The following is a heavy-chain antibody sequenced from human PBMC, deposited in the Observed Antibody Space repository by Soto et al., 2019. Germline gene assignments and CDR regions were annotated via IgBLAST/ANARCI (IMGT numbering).Heavy chain of an antibody. J-gene: IGHJ4*02. V-gene: IGHV4-59*01. D-gene: IGHD2-8*02. CDR1: GGSISSYY. CDR2: IYYSGIT. CDR3: ARGGGVYYFDY. Sequence: QVQLQESGPGLVKPSETLSVTCTVSGGSISSYYWSWIRQPPGKGLEWIGYIYYSGITDYNPSLKSRVTISVDTSKSQFSLKLSAVTAADTAVYYCARGGGVYYFDYWGQGTLVTVSS.